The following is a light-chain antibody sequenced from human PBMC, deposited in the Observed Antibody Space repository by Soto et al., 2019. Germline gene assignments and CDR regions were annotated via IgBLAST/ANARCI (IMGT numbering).Light chain of an antibody. V-gene: IGKV1-16*02. CDR1: QGIYNY. CDR2: AAS. J-gene: IGKJ5*01. Sequence: DIQMTQSPSSLSASVGDRVTITCRASQGIYNYLAWFQQRPGQPPKSLIYAASSSQSGVPSKFSGSGSGTDFTLTISSLQPEDFATYYCQQYNSFPITFGQGTRLEIK. CDR3: QQYNSFPIT.